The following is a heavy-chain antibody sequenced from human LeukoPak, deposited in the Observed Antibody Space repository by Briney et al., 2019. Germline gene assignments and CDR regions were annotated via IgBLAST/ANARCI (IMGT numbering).Heavy chain of an antibody. D-gene: IGHD6-13*01. J-gene: IGHJ4*02. CDR3: ARGTVDYSRSASDY. V-gene: IGHV3-23*01. CDR2: ISGSGGST. CDR1: GFTFSSYA. Sequence: GGSLRLSCAASGFTFSSYAMSWVRQAPGKGLEWVSVISGSGGSTYHADSVQGRFIISRDNSRNTLYLQMNSLRAEDTAVYYCARGTVDYSRSASDYWGQGTLVTVSS.